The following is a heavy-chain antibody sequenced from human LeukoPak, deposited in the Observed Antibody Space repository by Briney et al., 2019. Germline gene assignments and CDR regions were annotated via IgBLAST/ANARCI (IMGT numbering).Heavy chain of an antibody. CDR2: VSGSGGST. J-gene: IGHJ4*02. D-gene: IGHD3-9*01. V-gene: IGHV3-23*01. CDR1: GFTFNMYT. Sequence: GGSLRLSCEASGFTFNMYTMAWVRQTPWKGLEWVSGVSGSGGSTYYADSVKGRFTISRDNSKNTLYLQMNSLRAEDTAVYYCAKEVQYYDILTGLDYWGQGTLVTVSS. CDR3: AKEVQYYDILTGLDY.